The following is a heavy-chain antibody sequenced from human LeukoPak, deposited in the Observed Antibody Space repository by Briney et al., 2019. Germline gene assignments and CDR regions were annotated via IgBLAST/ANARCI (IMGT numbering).Heavy chain of an antibody. Sequence: ASVTVSCKASGYTFTDDYMHWVRQAPGQGLEFMGWINPDSGFTNYAPKFQGRVTITRETSLSTAYMELRRLRSDDTAVYYCARDRIAVAGTNAFDIWGQGTMVTVSS. D-gene: IGHD6-19*01. CDR2: INPDSGFT. J-gene: IGHJ3*02. V-gene: IGHV1-2*02. CDR3: ARDRIAVAGTNAFDI. CDR1: GYTFTDDY.